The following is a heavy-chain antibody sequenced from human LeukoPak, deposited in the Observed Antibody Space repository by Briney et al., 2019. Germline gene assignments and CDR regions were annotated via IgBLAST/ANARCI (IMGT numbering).Heavy chain of an antibody. V-gene: IGHV3-9*01. CDR3: AKGLSMVRGLDY. Sequence: PGGSLRLSCAASGFTFDDYAMHWVRQGPGKGLEWVSDISWNSGSIAYADSVKGRFTISRDNAKNSLYLQMDSLRAEDTALYYCAKGLSMVRGLDYWGQGTLVTVSS. D-gene: IGHD3-10*01. CDR1: GFTFDDYA. CDR2: ISWNSGSI. J-gene: IGHJ4*02.